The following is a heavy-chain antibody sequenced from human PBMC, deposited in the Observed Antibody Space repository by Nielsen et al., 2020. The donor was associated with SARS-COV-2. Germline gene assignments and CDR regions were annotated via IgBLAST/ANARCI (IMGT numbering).Heavy chain of an antibody. J-gene: IGHJ6*03. D-gene: IGHD6-19*01. Sequence: GRSLRLSCAVSGFSVDSNYMNWVRQAPGKGLEWVSVIYNDGRTSYADSVEGRFTISRDISQNTVDLQMNSLRAEDTAVYYCARDGYSSGWYSFDYYYMDVWGKGTTVTVSS. CDR2: IYNDGRT. CDR3: ARDGYSSGWYSFDYYYMDV. V-gene: IGHV3-53*01. CDR1: GFSVDSNY.